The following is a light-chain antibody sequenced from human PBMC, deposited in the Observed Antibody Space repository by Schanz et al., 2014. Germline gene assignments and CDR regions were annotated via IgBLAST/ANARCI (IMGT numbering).Light chain of an antibody. CDR2: DVT. V-gene: IGLV2-11*01. Sequence: QSALTQPRSVSGSPGQSVTISCTGTSSDVGAYTYVSWYQQPPGKAPKLMIYDVTERPSGVPDRFSGSKSGNTASLTISGLQADDEADYYCQSYDSSLSAWVFGGGTKLTVL. CDR3: QSYDSSLSAWV. J-gene: IGLJ3*02. CDR1: SSDVGAYTY.